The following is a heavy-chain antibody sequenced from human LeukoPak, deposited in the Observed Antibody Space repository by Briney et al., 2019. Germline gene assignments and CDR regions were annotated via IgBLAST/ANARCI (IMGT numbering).Heavy chain of an antibody. CDR1: GGSFGDDF. Sequence: TSETLSLTCSVSGGSFGDDFWTWMRQPPGKGLEWIGYVHYSGSTYYNPSLKSRVTISVDTSKNQFSLKLSSVTAAGTAVYYCARVGIAAAGTDYWGQGTLVTVSS. J-gene: IGHJ4*02. D-gene: IGHD6-13*01. CDR3: ARVGIAAAGTDY. CDR2: VHYSGST. V-gene: IGHV4-59*12.